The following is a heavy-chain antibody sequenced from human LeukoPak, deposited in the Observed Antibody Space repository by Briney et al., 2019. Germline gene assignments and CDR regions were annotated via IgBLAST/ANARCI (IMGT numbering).Heavy chain of an antibody. CDR3: ARLENMGNSYYYMDV. CDR2: IYTSGST. J-gene: IGHJ6*03. V-gene: IGHV4-4*09. Sequence: SETLSLTCTVSGGSITSYYWSWIRQPPGKGLEWVGYIYTSGSTNYNPSLKSRITISIDTSKKQFSLKLSSVTAADTAVYYCARLENMGNSYYYMDVWGKGTTVTVSS. D-gene: IGHD1-26*01. CDR1: GGSITSYY.